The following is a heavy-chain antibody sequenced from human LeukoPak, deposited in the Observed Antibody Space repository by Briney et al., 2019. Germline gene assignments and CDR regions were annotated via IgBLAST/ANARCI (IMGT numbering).Heavy chain of an antibody. D-gene: IGHD1-1*01. Sequence: GGSLRLSCAASGFTFSNYGMHWVGQAPGKGLEWVTFIWHDGSNKYYADSVKGRFTISRDNSKNTLYLQLNSLRAEDTAVYYCARDGPTYRDGLDVWGQGTTVTVSS. J-gene: IGHJ6*02. CDR2: IWHDGSNK. CDR1: GFTFSNYG. V-gene: IGHV3-33*01. CDR3: ARDGPTYRDGLDV.